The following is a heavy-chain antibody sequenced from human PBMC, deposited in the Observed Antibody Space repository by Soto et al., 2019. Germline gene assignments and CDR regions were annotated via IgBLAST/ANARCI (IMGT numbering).Heavy chain of an antibody. Sequence: QLQLQESGPGLVKPSTTLSLTCNVSGGSMRTPNYYWVWIRQPPGKGLEWIGSIYYSGTTYYSPFLKSRAAISADTSKNQFSLVLDSVAAADTAVYFCAAVGPAARVDYWGQGALITVSS. CDR3: AAVGPAARVDY. V-gene: IGHV4-39*01. J-gene: IGHJ4*02. CDR1: GGSMRTPNYY. D-gene: IGHD6-25*01. CDR2: IYYSGTT.